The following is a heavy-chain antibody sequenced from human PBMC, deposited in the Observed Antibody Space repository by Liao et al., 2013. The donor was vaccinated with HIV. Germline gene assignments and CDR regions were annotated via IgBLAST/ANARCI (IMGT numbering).Heavy chain of an antibody. J-gene: IGHJ4*02. CDR2: INHSGST. D-gene: IGHD3-3*01. Sequence: QVQLQQWGAGLLKPSETLSLTCAVYGGSFSVYWWTWIRQPPGKGLEWIGEINHSGSTNYNPSLKSRVTMSVDTSKNQFSLKLSSVTAADTAVYYCARGTIFGPDYWGQGTLVTVSS. V-gene: IGHV4-34*01. CDR1: GGSFSVYW. CDR3: ARGTIFGPDY.